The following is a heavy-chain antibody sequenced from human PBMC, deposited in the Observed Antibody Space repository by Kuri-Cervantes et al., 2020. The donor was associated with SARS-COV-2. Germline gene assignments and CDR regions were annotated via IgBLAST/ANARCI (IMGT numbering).Heavy chain of an antibody. Sequence: SETLSLTCTVSGGSISSYYWSWIRQPPGKELEWIGYIYYSGSTNYNPSLKSRVTISVDTSKNQFSLKLSSVTAADTAVYYCARDLGIWRAFDIWGQGTMVTVSS. J-gene: IGHJ3*02. CDR3: ARDLGIWRAFDI. V-gene: IGHV4-59*01. CDR1: GGSISSYY. CDR2: IYYSGST. D-gene: IGHD3-16*01.